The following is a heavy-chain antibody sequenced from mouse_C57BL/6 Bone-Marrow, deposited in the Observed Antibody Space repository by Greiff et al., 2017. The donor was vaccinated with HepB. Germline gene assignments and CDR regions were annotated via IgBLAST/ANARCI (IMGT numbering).Heavy chain of an antibody. CDR3: AREGITTVVADY. Sequence: QVQLQQPGAELVKPGASVKLSCKASGYTFTSYWMQWVKQRPGQGLEWIGEIDPSDSYTNYNQKFKGKATLTVDTSSSTAYMQLSSLTSEDSAVYYCAREGITTVVADYWGPGTTLTVSS. CDR1: GYTFTSYW. J-gene: IGHJ2*01. D-gene: IGHD1-1*01. V-gene: IGHV1-50*01. CDR2: IDPSDSYT.